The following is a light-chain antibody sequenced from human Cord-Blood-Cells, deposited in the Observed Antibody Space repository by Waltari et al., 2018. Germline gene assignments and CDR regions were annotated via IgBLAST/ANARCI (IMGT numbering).Light chain of an antibody. Sequence: QSALTQPPSASGSPGQSVTISCPGTSSDVSGYNSVSPYQQHPGKAPNLMIYEVIKRPAGVPDRFSGSKSGSTDSLSVSGLQAEDEADYYCSSYAGSNNYVFGTGTKVTVL. CDR3: SSYAGSNNYV. V-gene: IGLV2-8*01. CDR2: EVI. CDR1: SSDVSGYNS. J-gene: IGLJ1*01.